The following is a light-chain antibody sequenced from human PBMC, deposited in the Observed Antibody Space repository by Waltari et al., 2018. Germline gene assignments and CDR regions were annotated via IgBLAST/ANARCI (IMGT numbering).Light chain of an antibody. CDR1: QSLPKRY. CDR3: QQYGSSVLYT. Sequence: EVVLTQSPDTLSLSPGARVTLPCRARQSLPKRYLAWYQQKPGRAPRLLIYGASSRAAGIPDRFSGSGSGTDFTLTISRLEPEDFAVYYCQQYGSSVLYTFGQGTKLEIK. CDR2: GAS. V-gene: IGKV3-20*01. J-gene: IGKJ2*01.